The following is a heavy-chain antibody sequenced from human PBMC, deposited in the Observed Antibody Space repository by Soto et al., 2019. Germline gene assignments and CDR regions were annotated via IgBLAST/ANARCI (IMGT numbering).Heavy chain of an antibody. J-gene: IGHJ4*01. V-gene: IGHV5-51*03. CDR1: GYSFTSYW. CDR2: IYPGDSDT. Sequence: EVQLVQSGAEVKKPGESLKISCKGSGYSFTSYWIGWVRQMPGKGLEWMGIIYPGDSDTRYSPSFQGQVTISADKSITTAYLQWSRLKASDTAMYYCARGTLMEQWLEPHFDDWGQGTLVTVSS. D-gene: IGHD6-19*01. CDR3: ARGTLMEQWLEPHFDD.